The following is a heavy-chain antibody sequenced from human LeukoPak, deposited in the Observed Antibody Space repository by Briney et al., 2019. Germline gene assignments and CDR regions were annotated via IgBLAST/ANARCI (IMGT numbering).Heavy chain of an antibody. CDR3: ARGRAMALYYYYGMDV. J-gene: IGHJ6*02. Sequence: GASVKVSCKASGYTFTSYAMHWVRQAPGQRLEWMGWINAGNGNTKYSQKFQGRVTITRDTSASTAYMELSSLRSEGTTVYYCARGRAMALYYYYGMDVWGQGTTVTVSS. CDR1: GYTFTSYA. V-gene: IGHV1-3*01. CDR2: INAGNGNT. D-gene: IGHD5-18*01.